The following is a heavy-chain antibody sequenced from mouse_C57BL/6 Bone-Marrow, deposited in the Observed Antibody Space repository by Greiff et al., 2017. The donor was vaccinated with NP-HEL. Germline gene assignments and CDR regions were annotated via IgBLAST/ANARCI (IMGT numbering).Heavy chain of an antibody. Sequence: VQLQQSGAELVRPGASVKLSCTASGFNIKDYYMHWVKQRPEQGLEWIGRIDPEDGDTEYAPKFQGKATMTADTSSNTAYLQLSSLTSEDTAVYYCTTHGSSYERYFDVWGTGTTVTVSS. CDR1: GFNIKDYY. D-gene: IGHD1-1*01. CDR2: IDPEDGDT. J-gene: IGHJ1*03. CDR3: TTHGSSYERYFDV. V-gene: IGHV14-1*01.